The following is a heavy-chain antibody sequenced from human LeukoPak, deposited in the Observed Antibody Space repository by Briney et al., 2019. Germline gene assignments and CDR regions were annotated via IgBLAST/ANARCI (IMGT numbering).Heavy chain of an antibody. V-gene: IGHV6-1*01. J-gene: IGHJ3*02. Sequence: SQTLSLTCAISGDSVSSNSAAWNWIRQSPSRGLEWLGRTYYRSKWYNGYAVSVKSRITINPDTSKNQFSLQLNSVTPDDTAVYYCARAQIVTAPHAFDIWGQGTTVTVSS. CDR1: GDSVSSNSAA. CDR3: ARAQIVTAPHAFDI. D-gene: IGHD2-21*02. CDR2: TYYRSKWYN.